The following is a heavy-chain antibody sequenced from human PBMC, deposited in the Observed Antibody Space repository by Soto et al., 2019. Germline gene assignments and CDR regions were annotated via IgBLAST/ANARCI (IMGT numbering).Heavy chain of an antibody. J-gene: IGHJ4*02. CDR3: AKDQGIAAAGPLDY. D-gene: IGHD6-13*01. V-gene: IGHV3-23*01. CDR2: ISGSGGST. Sequence: GGSLRLSCAAAEFTFSSYAMSWVRQAPGKGLEWVSAISGSGGSTYYADSVKGRFTISRDNSKNTLYLQMNSLRAEDTAVYYCAKDQGIAAAGPLDYWGQGTLVTVSS. CDR1: EFTFSSYA.